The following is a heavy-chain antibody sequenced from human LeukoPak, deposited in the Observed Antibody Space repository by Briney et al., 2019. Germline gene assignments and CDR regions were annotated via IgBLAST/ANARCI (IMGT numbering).Heavy chain of an antibody. V-gene: IGHV3-48*03. J-gene: IGHJ4*02. D-gene: IGHD3-22*01. CDR3: ARLRYDSSGYYSPYFDY. CDR2: ISSSGSTI. Sequence: GSLRLSCAASGFTFSSYEMNWVRQAPGKGLEWVSYISSSGSTIYYADSVKGRFTISRDNAKNSLYLQMNSLRAEDTAVYYCARLRYDSSGYYSPYFDYWGQGTLVTVSS. CDR1: GFTFSSYE.